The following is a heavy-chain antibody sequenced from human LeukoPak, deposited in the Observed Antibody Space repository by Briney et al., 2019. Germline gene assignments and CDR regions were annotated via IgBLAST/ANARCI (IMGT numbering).Heavy chain of an antibody. V-gene: IGHV4-59*08. CDR1: GGSISSYY. D-gene: IGHD5-12*01. Sequence: PSETLSLTCTVSGGSISSYYWSWIRQPPGKGPEWIGYIYYSGSTNYNPSLKSRVTISVDTSKNQFSLKVSSVTAADTALYYCARRAYSGYDFDYWGQGTLVTVSS. CDR2: IYYSGST. CDR3: ARRAYSGYDFDY. J-gene: IGHJ4*02.